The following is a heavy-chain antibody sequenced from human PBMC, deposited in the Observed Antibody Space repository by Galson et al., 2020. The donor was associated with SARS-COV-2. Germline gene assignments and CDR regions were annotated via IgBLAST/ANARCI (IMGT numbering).Heavy chain of an antibody. CDR1: GFTFGDYA. D-gene: IGHD3-22*01. Sequence: GGSLRLSCPASGFTFGDYAMSWFRQAPGKGLEWAGFIRSKAYGGTTEYAASVKGRFTISRDDSKSIAYLQMNSLKTEDTAVYYCTSQIPPRYDSSGYYTGYYFDYWGQGTLVTVSS. CDR3: TSQIPPRYDSSGYYTGYYFDY. V-gene: IGHV3-49*03. J-gene: IGHJ4*02. CDR2: IRSKAYGGTT.